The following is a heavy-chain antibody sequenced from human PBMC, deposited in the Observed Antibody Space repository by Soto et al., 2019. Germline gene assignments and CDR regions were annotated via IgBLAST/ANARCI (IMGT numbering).Heavy chain of an antibody. CDR3: ASPEGLLWFGELLSALQY. D-gene: IGHD3-10*01. J-gene: IGHJ4*02. CDR2: ISGSGGST. CDR1: GFTFSNYA. Sequence: EVQLLESGGGLVQPGGSLRLSCAASGFTFSNYAVSWVRQAPGKGLEWVSAISGSGGSTFYADSVKGRFTISRDNSKNTLYLKMNSLRAEDTAVYYCASPEGLLWFGELLSALQYWGQGTLVTVSA. V-gene: IGHV3-23*01.